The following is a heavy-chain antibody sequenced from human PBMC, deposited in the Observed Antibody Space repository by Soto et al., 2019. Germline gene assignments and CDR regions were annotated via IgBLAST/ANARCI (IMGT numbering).Heavy chain of an antibody. D-gene: IGHD2-15*01. CDR2: ISGSGGST. Sequence: EVQMLESRVGLVHPGGSLRLSCAASGFTFSSYDMSWVREAPGKGLEWVSAISGSGGSTYYADSVKGRFTISRDISKNTLFLQMNSMRAEDTAVYYCAKFGTSQSVVAAKVTDAVDSWGQGTMVTVSS. CDR1: GFTFSSYD. CDR3: AKFGTSQSVVAAKVTDAVDS. V-gene: IGHV3-23*01. J-gene: IGHJ3*02.